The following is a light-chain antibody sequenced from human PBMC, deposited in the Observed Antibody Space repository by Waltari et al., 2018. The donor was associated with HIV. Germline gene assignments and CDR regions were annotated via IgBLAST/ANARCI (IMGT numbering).Light chain of an antibody. CDR2: EVS. Sequence: QSALTQPPPASGSPGQSVTISCTGTSSHVGGYNYVFWYQQHPVKAPKLIIYEVSKRPSGVPDRFSGSKSGNTASLTVSGLQADDEADYYCSSYAGNNNFVFGTGTKVTVL. CDR1: SSHVGGYNY. J-gene: IGLJ1*01. CDR3: SSYAGNNNFV. V-gene: IGLV2-8*01.